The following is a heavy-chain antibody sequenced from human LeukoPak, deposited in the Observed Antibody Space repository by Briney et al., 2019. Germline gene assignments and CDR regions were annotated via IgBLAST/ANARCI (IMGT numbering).Heavy chain of an antibody. CDR1: GFTFSSYA. D-gene: IGHD6-13*01. CDR3: AKMPSPYSSSWYVDY. V-gene: IGHV3-23*01. CDR2: ISGSGGST. J-gene: IGHJ4*02. Sequence: PGGSLRLSCAASGFTFSSYAMSWVRQAPGKGLEWVSAISGSGGSTYYADSVKGRFTISRVNSKNTLYLQMNSLRAEDTAVYYCAKMPSPYSSSWYVDYWGQGTLVTVSS.